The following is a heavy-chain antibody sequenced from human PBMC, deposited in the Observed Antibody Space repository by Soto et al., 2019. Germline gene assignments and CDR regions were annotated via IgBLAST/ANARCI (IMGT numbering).Heavy chain of an antibody. D-gene: IGHD6-19*01. Sequence: GESLKISCKGSGYSFTSYWIGWVRQMPGKGLERMGIIYPGDSDTRYSPSFQGQVTISADKSITTTYLQWSSLKASDTAIYYCARLFDTSGWYDYWGQGTLVTVSS. V-gene: IGHV5-51*01. CDR2: IYPGDSDT. CDR3: ARLFDTSGWYDY. J-gene: IGHJ4*02. CDR1: GYSFTSYW.